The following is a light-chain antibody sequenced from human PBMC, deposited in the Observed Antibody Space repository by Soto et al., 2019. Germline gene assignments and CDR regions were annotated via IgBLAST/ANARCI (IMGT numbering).Light chain of an antibody. CDR1: QSVSSK. CDR3: QQYNNCPLT. J-gene: IGKJ4*01. V-gene: IGKV3D-15*01. Sequence: ETVMRQSPVTLSVSPGDRATLSCRASQSVSSKVAWYQQRPGRAPRLLIYDASILATGIPARFSGSGSGTDFTLIISSLQSEDFVTYYCQQYNNCPLTFGGGTKVEIK. CDR2: DAS.